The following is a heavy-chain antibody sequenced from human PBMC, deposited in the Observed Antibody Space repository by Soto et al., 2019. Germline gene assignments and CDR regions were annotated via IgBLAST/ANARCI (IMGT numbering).Heavy chain of an antibody. CDR3: AKEGYYYGSGSYSFDY. Sequence: QVQLVESGGGVVQPGRSLRLSCAASGFTFSSYGMHWVRQAPGKGLEWVAVISYDGSNKYYADSVKGRFTISRDNSKNTLYLQMNSLRAEDTAVYYCAKEGYYYGSGSYSFDYWGQGTLVTVSS. CDR1: GFTFSSYG. J-gene: IGHJ4*02. CDR2: ISYDGSNK. V-gene: IGHV3-30*18. D-gene: IGHD3-10*01.